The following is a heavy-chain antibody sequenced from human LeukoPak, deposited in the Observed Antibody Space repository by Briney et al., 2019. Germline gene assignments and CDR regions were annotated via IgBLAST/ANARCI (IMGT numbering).Heavy chain of an antibody. D-gene: IGHD1-26*01. Sequence: GGFLRLSCSAAGLTVSSNDMSWVRQAPGKGLEWVSVIYSGGSTYYADSVKGRFTISRDNSKNTLYLQMNSLRAEDTAVYYCASGLVGATLINWGQGTLVTVSS. CDR3: ASGLVGATLIN. CDR2: IYSGGST. V-gene: IGHV3-53*01. J-gene: IGHJ4*02. CDR1: GLTVSSND.